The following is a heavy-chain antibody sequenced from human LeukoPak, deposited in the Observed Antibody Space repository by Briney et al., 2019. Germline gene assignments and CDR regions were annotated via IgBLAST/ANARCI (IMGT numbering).Heavy chain of an antibody. Sequence: SETLSLTCTVSGGSISGYFWSWIRQPPGKGLEWIGYVFYSGGTLYNPSLKSRVTISVDTSKTHFSLKLTSVTAADTAVYYCARHITVTYAAFDLWGRGTMVTVSS. V-gene: IGHV4-59*08. CDR1: GGSISGYF. J-gene: IGHJ3*01. CDR3: ARHITVTYAAFDL. D-gene: IGHD6-19*01. CDR2: VFYSGGT.